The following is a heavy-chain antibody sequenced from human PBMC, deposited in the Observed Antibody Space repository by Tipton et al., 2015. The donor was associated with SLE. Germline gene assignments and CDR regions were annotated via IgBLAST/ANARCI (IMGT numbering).Heavy chain of an antibody. CDR3: AKDYPSSSWYYFDP. J-gene: IGHJ5*02. CDR1: GFTFSNAW. CDR2: IKSKTDGGTT. D-gene: IGHD6-13*01. V-gene: IGHV3-15*01. Sequence: SLRLSCAASGFTFSNAWMSWVRQAPGKGLEWVGRIKSKTDGGTTDYAAPVKGRFTISRDDSKNTLYLQMNSLKTEDTAVYYCAKDYPSSSWYYFDPWGQGTLVTVSS.